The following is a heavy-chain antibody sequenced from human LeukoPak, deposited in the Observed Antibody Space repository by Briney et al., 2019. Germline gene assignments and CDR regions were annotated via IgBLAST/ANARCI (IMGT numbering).Heavy chain of an antibody. J-gene: IGHJ6*03. V-gene: IGHV4-61*01. Sequence: SETLSLTCTVSGGSISSSSYYWSWIRQPPGKGLEWFGYIYYSGSTNYNPSLKSRVTISVDTTKHQFSLKLSSVTAADTAVYYCARSPVLRYFDWSTYYYYYMDVWGKGTTVTISS. D-gene: IGHD3-9*01. CDR3: ARSPVLRYFDWSTYYYYYMDV. CDR2: IYYSGST. CDR1: GGSISSSSYY.